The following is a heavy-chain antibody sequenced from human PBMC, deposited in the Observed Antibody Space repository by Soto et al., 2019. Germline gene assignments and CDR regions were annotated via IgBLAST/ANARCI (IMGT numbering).Heavy chain of an antibody. J-gene: IGHJ6*02. CDR3: AKVAAVAARYYYYYYGMDV. CDR2: ISGSGGST. Sequence: PGGSLRLSCAASGFTFSSYAMSWVRQATGKGLEWVSAISGSGGSTYYADSVKGRFTISRDNSKNTLYLQMNSLRAEDTAVYYCAKVAAVAARYYYYYYGMDVWGQGTTVTVSS. V-gene: IGHV3-23*01. D-gene: IGHD6-19*01. CDR1: GFTFSSYA.